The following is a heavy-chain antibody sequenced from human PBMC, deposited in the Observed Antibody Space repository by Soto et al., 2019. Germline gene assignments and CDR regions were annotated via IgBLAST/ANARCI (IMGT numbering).Heavy chain of an antibody. J-gene: IGHJ3*02. CDR2: IDHSGSA. CDR1: GCSVSSNNW. D-gene: IGHD2-8*02. CDR3: ARVPGVVVYADEAFYI. Sequence: QVQLQESGPGLVKPSGTLSLTCAVSGCSVSSNNWWSVVRQSPGKGLEWMGAIDHSGSAHYNPSLKSRATISLHKSRNLFSLRLTSVAAADTAGYSCARVPGVVVYADEAFYIWGPGTRVIVSS. V-gene: IGHV4-4*02.